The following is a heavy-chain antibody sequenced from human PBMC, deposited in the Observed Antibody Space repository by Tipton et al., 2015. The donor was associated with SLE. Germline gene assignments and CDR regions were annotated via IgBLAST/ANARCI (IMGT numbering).Heavy chain of an antibody. V-gene: IGHV4-59*01. CDR1: GGSISGDH. CDR3: ARSVVTYYYPSMEV. D-gene: IGHD4-23*01. J-gene: IGHJ6*02. CDR2: IYYTGAT. Sequence: TLSLTCTVSGGSISGDHWTWIRQPPGKGLEWIGYIYYTGATNYNPSLRSRVTISLDRSKNQFSLKLDSVTADDTAVYYCARSVVTYYYPSMEVWGQGTMVTVS.